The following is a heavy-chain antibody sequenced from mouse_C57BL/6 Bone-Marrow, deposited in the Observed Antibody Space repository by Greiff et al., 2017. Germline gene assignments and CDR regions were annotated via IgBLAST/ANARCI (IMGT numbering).Heavy chain of an antibody. V-gene: IGHV1-55*01. CDR2: IYPGSGST. CDR1: GYTFTSYW. J-gene: IGHJ2*01. CDR3: AKWNY. Sequence: VQLQQPGAELVKPGASVKMSCKASGYTFTSYWITWVKQRPGQGLEWIGDIYPGSGSTNYNEKFKSKATLTVDNSSSTAYLQLSSLTSEDSAVYYCAKWNYWGQGTTLTVSS.